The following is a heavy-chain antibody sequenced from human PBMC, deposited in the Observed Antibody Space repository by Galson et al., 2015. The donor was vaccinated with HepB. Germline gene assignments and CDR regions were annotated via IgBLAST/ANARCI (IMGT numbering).Heavy chain of an antibody. D-gene: IGHD2-21*01. J-gene: IGHJ3*02. Sequence: SLRLSCAASGFTFSSYAMHWVRQAPGKGLEWVAVISYDGSNKYYADSVKGRFTISRDNSKNTLYLQMKSLRAEETAVYYCASSYCGGDCDPLFGHAFDIWGQGTMVTVSS. CDR1: GFTFSSYA. V-gene: IGHV3-30-3*01. CDR2: ISYDGSNK. CDR3: ASSYCGGDCDPLFGHAFDI.